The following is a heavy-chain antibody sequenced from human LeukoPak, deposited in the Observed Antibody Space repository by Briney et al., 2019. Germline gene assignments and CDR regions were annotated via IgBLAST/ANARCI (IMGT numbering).Heavy chain of an antibody. CDR3: ARCLLASCHWAY. J-gene: IGHJ4*02. V-gene: IGHV3-23*01. Sequence: PGGSLRLSCAASGFTFSSYAMSWVRQAPGKGLEWVSAISGSGGSTYYADSVKGRFTISRDNSKNTLYLQLNSLRAEDTAVYYCARCLLASCHWAYWGQGTLVTVSS. D-gene: IGHD2-2*01. CDR1: GFTFSSYA. CDR2: ISGSGGST.